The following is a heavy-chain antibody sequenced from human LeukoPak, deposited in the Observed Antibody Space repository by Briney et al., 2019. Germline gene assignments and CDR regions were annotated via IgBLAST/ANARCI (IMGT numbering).Heavy chain of an antibody. D-gene: IGHD6-13*01. J-gene: IGHJ3*02. CDR3: ARVWQQLNRRDAFDI. CDR2: INPNSGGT. CDR1: GYTFTTYY. Sequence: GASVKVSCKASGYTFTTYYVHWVRQAPGQGLEWMGWINPNSGGTNYAQKFQGRVTMTRDTSISTAYMELSRLRSDDTAVYYCARVWQQLNRRDAFDIWGQGTMVTVSS. V-gene: IGHV1-2*02.